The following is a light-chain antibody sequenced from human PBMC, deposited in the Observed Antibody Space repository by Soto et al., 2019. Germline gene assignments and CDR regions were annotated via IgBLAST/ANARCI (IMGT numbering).Light chain of an antibody. CDR2: DAS. Sequence: EVVLTQSPSTLSFSPWERSTLSFMATESVVSNYLAWYQLKPGQAPRLLIYDASNRATDIPARFSGSGSGTDFTLTISSLEPEDFAVYYCQQRSNWPPFTFGQGTRLEIK. V-gene: IGKV3-11*01. CDR3: QQRSNWPPFT. J-gene: IGKJ5*01. CDR1: ESVVSNY.